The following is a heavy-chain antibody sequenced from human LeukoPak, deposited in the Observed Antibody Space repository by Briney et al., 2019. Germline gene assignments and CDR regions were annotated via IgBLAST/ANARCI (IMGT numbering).Heavy chain of an antibody. J-gene: IGHJ4*02. Sequence: ASVKVSCKASGYTFTSYAMHWVRQAPGQRLEWMGWINAGNGNTKYSQKFQGRVTMTRDTSISTAYMELSRLRSDDTAVYYCAREGVQYYGDYETRTFDYWGQGTLVTVSS. V-gene: IGHV1-3*01. CDR1: GYTFTSYA. D-gene: IGHD4-17*01. CDR2: INAGNGNT. CDR3: AREGVQYYGDYETRTFDY.